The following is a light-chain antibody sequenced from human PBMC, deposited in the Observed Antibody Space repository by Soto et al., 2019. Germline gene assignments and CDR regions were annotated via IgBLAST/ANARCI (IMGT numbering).Light chain of an antibody. CDR1: QSISGW. CDR3: HQYYTYPQT. J-gene: IGKJ1*01. V-gene: IGKV1-5*03. Sequence: DIQMTQSPSTLSASVGDRVTITCRASQSISGWLAWYQQKPGKAPKFLIYEASTLQSGDPPRFSDSGSGTELTLTLSSLKPDDFATYYEHQYYTYPQTCRQGTKVEV. CDR2: EAS.